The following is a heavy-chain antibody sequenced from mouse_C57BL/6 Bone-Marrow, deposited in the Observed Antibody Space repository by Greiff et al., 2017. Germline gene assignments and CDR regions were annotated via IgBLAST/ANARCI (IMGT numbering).Heavy chain of an antibody. J-gene: IGHJ3*01. CDR2: IDPENGDT. V-gene: IGHV14-4*01. Sequence: EVQLQQSGAELVRPGASVKLSCTASGFNIKDDYMPWVKQRPEQGLEWIGWIDPENGDTEYASKFQGKATIAADKSSNTAYLQLSSLTSEDTAVYYCTTRGDDYDHLTFADWGQGTLVTVSA. CDR1: GFNIKDDY. D-gene: IGHD2-4*01. CDR3: TTRGDDYDHLTFAD.